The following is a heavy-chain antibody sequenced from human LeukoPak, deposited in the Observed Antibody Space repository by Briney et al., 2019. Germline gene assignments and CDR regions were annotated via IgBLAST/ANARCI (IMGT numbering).Heavy chain of an antibody. D-gene: IGHD3-3*01. Sequence: SETLSLTCTVSGGSISSDYWSWIRQPPGKGLEWIGYVYYSGITNYNPSLKSRVTISVGTSKNHFSLKLTSVTAADTAVYYCARLLGWSGPINWFDPWGRGALVTVSS. CDR1: GGSISSDY. CDR3: ARLLGWSGPINWFDP. V-gene: IGHV4-59*08. J-gene: IGHJ5*02. CDR2: VYYSGIT.